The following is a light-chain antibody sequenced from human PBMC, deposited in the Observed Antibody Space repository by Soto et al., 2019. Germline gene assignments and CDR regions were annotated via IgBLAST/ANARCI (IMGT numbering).Light chain of an antibody. CDR3: GADHGSGSNFVVV. J-gene: IGLJ2*01. V-gene: IGLV9-49*03. CDR1: SGYSNYQ. CDR2: VGTGGIVG. Sequence: QPVLTQPPSVSASLGASVTLTCTLSSGYSNYQVDWFQQRPGKGPRFVMRVGTGGIVGSKGDGIPDRFSVLGSGLNRYLTIKNIQEEDESDYHCGADHGSGSNFVVVFGGGTKLTVL.